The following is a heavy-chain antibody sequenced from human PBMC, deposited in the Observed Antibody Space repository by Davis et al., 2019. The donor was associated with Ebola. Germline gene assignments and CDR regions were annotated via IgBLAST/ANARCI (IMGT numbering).Heavy chain of an antibody. V-gene: IGHV3-30*03. CDR1: GFTFTSYG. Sequence: GGSLRLSCAASGFTFTSYGMHWVRQAPGKGLEWVAVISYDGSNKYYADSVKGRFTISRDNSKNTLYLQMNSLRAEDTAVYYCATTDTVWGQGTLVTVSS. J-gene: IGHJ4*02. CDR2: ISYDGSNK. CDR3: ATTDTV. D-gene: IGHD2-15*01.